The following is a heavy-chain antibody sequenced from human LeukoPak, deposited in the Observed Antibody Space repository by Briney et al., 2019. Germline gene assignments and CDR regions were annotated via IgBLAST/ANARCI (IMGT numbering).Heavy chain of an antibody. CDR3: ARGRSINSGGTWGGY. CDR1: GFTFSKYI. V-gene: IGHV3-21*04. D-gene: IGHD2-15*01. CDR2: ITNSSSYI. Sequence: GGSLRLSCADSGFTFSKYIMNWVRQAPGKGLEWVSSITNSSSYIYYADSVKGRFTSSRDNAKNSLYLQMNSLRADDTAVYYCARGRSINSGGTWGGYWGQGTLVTVSS. J-gene: IGHJ4*02.